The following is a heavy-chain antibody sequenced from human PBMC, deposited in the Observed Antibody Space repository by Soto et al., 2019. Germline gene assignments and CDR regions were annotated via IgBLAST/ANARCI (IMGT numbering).Heavy chain of an antibody. CDR3: ARDRNVGAAPFDY. CDR2: ISSSSSTI. CDR1: GFTISTYS. V-gene: IGHV3-48*02. D-gene: IGHD1-26*01. Sequence: EVQLVESGGGLVQPGGSLRLSCAASGFTISTYSMNWVRQAPGKGLEWVSYISSSSSTIYYADSVKGRFTISRDNAKNSLYLQTNSLRYEDTAVYYCARDRNVGAAPFDYWGQGTLVTVSS. J-gene: IGHJ4*02.